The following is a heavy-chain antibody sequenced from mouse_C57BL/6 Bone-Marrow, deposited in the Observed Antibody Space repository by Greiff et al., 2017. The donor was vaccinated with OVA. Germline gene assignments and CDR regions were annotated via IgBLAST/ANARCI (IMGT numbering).Heavy chain of an antibody. Sequence: VQLQQSGPVLVKPGASVKMSCKASGYTFTDYYMNWVKQSHGKSLEWIGVINPYNGGTSYNQKFKGKATLTVDKSSSTAYMELNSLTSEDTAVYYCARPLDGSSPYWYFDVWGTGTTVTVSS. D-gene: IGHD1-1*01. CDR2: INPYNGGT. J-gene: IGHJ1*03. CDR3: ARPLDGSSPYWYFDV. CDR1: GYTFTDYY. V-gene: IGHV1-19*01.